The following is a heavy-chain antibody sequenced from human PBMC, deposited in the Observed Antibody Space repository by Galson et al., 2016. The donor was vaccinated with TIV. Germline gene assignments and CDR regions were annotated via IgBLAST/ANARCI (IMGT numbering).Heavy chain of an antibody. V-gene: IGHV1-69*13. CDR1: GGIFTTYA. Sequence: SVKVSCKASGGIFTTYAISWVRLAPGQGLEWMGGTIPILGTANYAQKFQGRVTFTADESTSTAYMELTNLKSEDTATYYCSRDGGDTVHVYTNYHLEVRGKGTTITVSA. D-gene: IGHD4-11*01. CDR3: SRDGGDTVHVYTNYHLEV. CDR2: TIPILGTA. J-gene: IGHJ6*04.